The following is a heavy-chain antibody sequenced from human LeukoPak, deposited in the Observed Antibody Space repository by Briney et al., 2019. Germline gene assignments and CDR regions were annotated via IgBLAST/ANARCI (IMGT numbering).Heavy chain of an antibody. J-gene: IGHJ3*02. V-gene: IGHV4-59*01. CDR1: GGSISSYY. CDR3: ARDSELGSGAFDI. D-gene: IGHD7-27*01. Sequence: SETLSLTCTVSGGSISSYYWSWIRQPPGKGLEWIGYIYYSGSTNYNPSLKSRVTISVDTSKNQFSLKLSSVTAADTAVYYCARDSELGSGAFDIWGQGTMVTVSS. CDR2: IYYSGST.